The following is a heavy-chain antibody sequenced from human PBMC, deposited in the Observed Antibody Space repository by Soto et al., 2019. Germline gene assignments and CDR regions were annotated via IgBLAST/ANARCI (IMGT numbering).Heavy chain of an antibody. V-gene: IGHV4-61*01. Sequence: SETLSLTCTVSGGSVSSGSYYWSWIRQPPGKGLEWIGYIYYSGSTKYNPSLKSRVTISVDTSKNQFSLKLSSVTAADTAMYYCARHTSLGSSRPGDYWGQGTLVTVSS. D-gene: IGHD1-26*01. J-gene: IGHJ4*02. CDR2: IYYSGST. CDR1: GGSVSSGSYY. CDR3: ARHTSLGSSRPGDY.